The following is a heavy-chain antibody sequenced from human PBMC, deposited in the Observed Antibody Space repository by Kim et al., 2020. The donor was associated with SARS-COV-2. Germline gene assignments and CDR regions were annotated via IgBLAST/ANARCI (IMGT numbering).Heavy chain of an antibody. D-gene: IGHD4-17*01. V-gene: IGHV4-59*01. Sequence: THTPSLTSRVTISVDTSKNPFSLKLSSVTAADTAVYYCAREPDYGDYFDYWGQGTLVTVSS. J-gene: IGHJ4*02. CDR3: AREPDYGDYFDY.